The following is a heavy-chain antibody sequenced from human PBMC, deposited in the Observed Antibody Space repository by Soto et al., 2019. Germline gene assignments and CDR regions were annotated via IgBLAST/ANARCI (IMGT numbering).Heavy chain of an antibody. J-gene: IGHJ6*02. Sequence: ASVKVSCKASGYTFTSYAMHWVRQAPGQRLEWMGWINAGNGNTKYSQKFQGRVTITRDTSASTAYMELSSLRSEDTAVYYCARGGPYSWSGYRYHWGMDVWGQGTTVTVSS. D-gene: IGHD3-3*01. CDR3: ARGGPYSWSGYRYHWGMDV. V-gene: IGHV1-3*01. CDR1: GYTFTSYA. CDR2: INAGNGNT.